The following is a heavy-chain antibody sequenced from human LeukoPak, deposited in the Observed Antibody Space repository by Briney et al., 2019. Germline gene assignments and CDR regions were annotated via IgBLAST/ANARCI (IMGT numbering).Heavy chain of an antibody. Sequence: GGSLRLSCAASGFTFSSYGMHWVRQAPGKGLEWVAVIWYDGSNKYYADSVKGRFTISRDNSKNTLYLQMNSLRAEDTAVYYCARELVFYYYYGMDVWGQGTTVTVSS. D-gene: IGHD6-13*01. J-gene: IGHJ6*02. V-gene: IGHV3-33*01. CDR1: GFTFSSYG. CDR3: ARELVFYYYYGMDV. CDR2: IWYDGSNK.